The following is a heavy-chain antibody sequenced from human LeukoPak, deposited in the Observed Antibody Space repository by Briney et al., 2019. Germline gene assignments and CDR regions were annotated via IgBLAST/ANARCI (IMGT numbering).Heavy chain of an antibody. CDR3: ARQTAMGRSGDY. Sequence: GESLKISCKASRYSFTSYWISCVRQMPGKTMEWMWIIDPSDSETRYTPSFQGQVTISVDKSLTTAYLQWNSLKASDTAMYYCARQTAMGRSGDYWGQGTLVTVSS. D-gene: IGHD5-18*01. CDR1: RYSFTSYW. V-gene: IGHV5-51*01. CDR2: IDPSDSET. J-gene: IGHJ4*02.